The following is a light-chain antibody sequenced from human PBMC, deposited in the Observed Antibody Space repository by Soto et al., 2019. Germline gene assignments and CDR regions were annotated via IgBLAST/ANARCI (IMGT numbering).Light chain of an antibody. CDR1: SIDVGGYNY. J-gene: IGLJ1*01. CDR3: CSYAGSYTF. V-gene: IGLV2-11*01. CDR2: DVS. Sequence: QSVLTQPRSVSGSPGQSVTISCTGTSIDVGGYNYVSWYQQHPGKAPKLMIYDVSKRPSGVPDRFSGSKSGNTDSLTISGLQAEDEADYYCCSYAGSYTFFGNGTKVTVL.